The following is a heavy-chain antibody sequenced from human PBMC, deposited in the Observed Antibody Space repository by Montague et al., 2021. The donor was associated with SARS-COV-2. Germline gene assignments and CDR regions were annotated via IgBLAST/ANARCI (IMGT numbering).Heavy chain of an antibody. CDR2: ISYSGST. D-gene: IGHD4-23*01. CDR3: ARHVDPCGGNCRNWYLDL. Sequence: SETLSLTCTVSGGSISSNLFYWGWIRQLPGKGLEWIGSISYSGSTYYNPSLKSRVTLSVDTSKNQFSLKLISLTAADTAMYYCARHVDPCGGNCRNWYLDLWGRATLVTVSS. CDR1: GGSISSNLFY. V-gene: IGHV4-39*01. J-gene: IGHJ2*01.